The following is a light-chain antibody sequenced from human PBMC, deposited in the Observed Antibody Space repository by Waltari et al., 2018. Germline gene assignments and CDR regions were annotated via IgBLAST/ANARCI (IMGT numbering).Light chain of an antibody. Sequence: QLVLTQSPSASASLGASVKPTCTLSSGHSRNVIAWLQQRPEKGPRYLMKVNSDGSHNKGAEIPDRFSCSSSGAERYLTISSLQSEDEGDYYCQTGGHGTWVFGGGTKLTVL. CDR2: VNSDGSH. CDR1: SGHSRNV. V-gene: IGLV4-69*01. CDR3: QTGGHGTWV. J-gene: IGLJ3*02.